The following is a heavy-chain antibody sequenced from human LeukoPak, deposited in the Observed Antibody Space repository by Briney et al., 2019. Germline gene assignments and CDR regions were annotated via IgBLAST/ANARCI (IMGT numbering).Heavy chain of an antibody. D-gene: IGHD6-6*01. CDR1: GGSFSGYY. V-gene: IGHV4-34*01. CDR3: ARLVRHYYYYYMDV. Sequence: SETLSLTCAVYGGSFSGYYWSRIRQPPGKGLEWIGEINHSGSTNYNPSLKSRVTISVDTSKNQFSLKLSSVTAADTAVYYCARLVRHYYYYYMDVWGKGTTVTVSS. J-gene: IGHJ6*03. CDR2: INHSGST.